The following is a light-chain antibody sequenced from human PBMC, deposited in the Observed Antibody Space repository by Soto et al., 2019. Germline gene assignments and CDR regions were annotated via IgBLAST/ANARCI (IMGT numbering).Light chain of an antibody. CDR2: GAS. V-gene: IGKV3-20*01. J-gene: IGKJ1*01. CDR3: QHYGTTPWT. CDR1: QSVCSRC. Sequence: ETVLTQSRGTLSLSPGERVTLSCRASQSVCSRCFAWYQQKPGQSPRLLIYGASTRATGIPDRFSGSGSGTDFTLTISRLEPEDFAVYYCQHYGTTPWTFGQGTKVGIK.